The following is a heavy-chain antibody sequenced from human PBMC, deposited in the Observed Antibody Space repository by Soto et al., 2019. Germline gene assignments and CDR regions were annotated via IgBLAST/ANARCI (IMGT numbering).Heavy chain of an antibody. CDR1: GGSISSYY. D-gene: IGHD6-13*01. CDR2: IYYSGST. CDR3: ARAVRYSSNWFDP. J-gene: IGHJ5*02. V-gene: IGHV4-59*01. Sequence: SETLSLTCTVSGGSISSYYWSWIRQPPGKGLEWIGYIYYSGSTNYNPSLKSRVTISVDTSKNQFSLKLSSVTAADTAVYYCARAVRYSSNWFDPWGQGTLVTVSS.